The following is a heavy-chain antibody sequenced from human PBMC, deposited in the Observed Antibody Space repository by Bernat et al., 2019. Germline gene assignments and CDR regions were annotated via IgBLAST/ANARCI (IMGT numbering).Heavy chain of an antibody. CDR1: GGSFNGYY. J-gene: IGHJ1*01. V-gene: IGHV4-34*01. D-gene: IGHD6-13*01. Sequence: QVQLQQWGAGLLKPSETLSLTCAVYGGSFNGYYWSWIRQPPGKGLEWIGEINHSGSTNYNPSLKSRVIVSVDTSKNQFSLKLNSVTAAYTAVYYCARGVTAAPDILYCQYWGQGTLVTVSS. CDR3: ARGVTAAPDILYCQY. CDR2: INHSGST.